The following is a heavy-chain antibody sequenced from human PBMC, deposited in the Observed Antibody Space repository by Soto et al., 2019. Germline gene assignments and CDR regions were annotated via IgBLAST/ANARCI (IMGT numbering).Heavy chain of an antibody. CDR1: GFTFSTYW. CDR2: IKQDGSEK. Sequence: GGSLRLSCAASGFTFSTYWMSWVRQAPGKGLEWVANIKQDGSEKYYVDSVKGRFTISRDNAKNSLDLQMNSLRTEDTAVYFCARDTLGPFDYWGQGTLVTVSS. CDR3: ARDTLGPFDY. D-gene: IGHD1-26*01. J-gene: IGHJ4*02. V-gene: IGHV3-7*01.